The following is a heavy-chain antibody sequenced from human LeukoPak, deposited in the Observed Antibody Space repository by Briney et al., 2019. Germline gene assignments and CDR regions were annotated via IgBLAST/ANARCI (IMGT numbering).Heavy chain of an antibody. CDR2: INHSGST. CDR1: GFTFSSYS. V-gene: IGHV4-34*01. J-gene: IGHJ4*02. D-gene: IGHD6-19*01. CDR3: ARGPRGWYFSSFDY. Sequence: GSLRLSCAASGFTFSSYSMNWVRQAPGKGLEWIGEINHSGSTNYNPSLKSRVTISVDTSKNQFSLKLSSVTAADTAVYYCARGPRGWYFSSFDYWGQGTLVTVSS.